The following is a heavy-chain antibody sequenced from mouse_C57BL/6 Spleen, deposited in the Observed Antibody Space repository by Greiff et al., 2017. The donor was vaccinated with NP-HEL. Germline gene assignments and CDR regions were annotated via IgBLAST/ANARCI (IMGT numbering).Heavy chain of an antibody. Sequence: VQRVESGAELAKPGASVKLSCKASGYTFTSYWMHWVKQRPGQGLEWIGYINPSSGYTKYNQKFKDKATLTADKSSSTAYMQLSSLTYEDSAVYYCARCWDYDGSWFAYWGQGTLVTVSA. D-gene: IGHD2-4*01. CDR1: GYTFTSYW. CDR3: ARCWDYDGSWFAY. J-gene: IGHJ3*01. V-gene: IGHV1-7*01. CDR2: INPSSGYT.